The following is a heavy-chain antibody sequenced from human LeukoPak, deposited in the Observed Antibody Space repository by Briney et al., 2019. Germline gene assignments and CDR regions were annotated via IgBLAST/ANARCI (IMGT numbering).Heavy chain of an antibody. CDR1: GYTLTELS. Sequence: ASVKVSCKVSGYTLTELSMHWVRQAPGKGLEWMGGFDPEDGETIYAQKFQGRVTMTRNTSISTAYMELSSLRSEDTAVYYCARVRYGSDAFDIWGQGTMVTVSS. J-gene: IGHJ3*02. CDR3: ARVRYGSDAFDI. V-gene: IGHV1-24*01. CDR2: FDPEDGET. D-gene: IGHD3-10*01.